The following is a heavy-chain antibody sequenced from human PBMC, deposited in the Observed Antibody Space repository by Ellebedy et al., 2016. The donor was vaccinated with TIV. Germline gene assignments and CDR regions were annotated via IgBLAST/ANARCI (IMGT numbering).Heavy chain of an antibody. Sequence: ASVKVSCKASGYTFTSYAMHWVRQAPGQRLEWMGWINAGNGNTKYSQKFEGRGTITRDTYASKAYMELSSLRSEDTAVYYCARREWLGYYDYWGQGTLVTVSS. CDR2: INAGNGNT. CDR1: GYTFTSYA. CDR3: ARREWLGYYDY. D-gene: IGHD6-19*01. V-gene: IGHV1-3*01. J-gene: IGHJ4*02.